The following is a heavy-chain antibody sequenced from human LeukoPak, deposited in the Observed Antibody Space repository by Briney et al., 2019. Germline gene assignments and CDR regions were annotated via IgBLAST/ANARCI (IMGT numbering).Heavy chain of an antibody. J-gene: IGHJ4*02. Sequence: LRLSCAASGFTFSSYAMHWVRQAPGKGLEWIGEINHSGSTNYNPSLKSRVTISVDTSKNQFSLKLSSVTAADTAVYYCARGSSGRKFDYWGQGTLVTVSS. CDR1: GFTFSSYA. V-gene: IGHV4-34*01. D-gene: IGHD6-19*01. CDR2: INHSGST. CDR3: ARGSSGRKFDY.